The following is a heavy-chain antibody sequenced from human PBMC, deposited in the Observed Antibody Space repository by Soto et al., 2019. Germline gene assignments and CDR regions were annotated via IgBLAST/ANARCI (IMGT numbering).Heavy chain of an antibody. CDR1: GFTFSSYA. D-gene: IGHD1-1*01. Sequence: PGGSLRLSCAASGFTFSSYAMSWVLQAPWKGLEWVSAISGSGGSTYYADSVKGRFTISRDNSKNTLYLQMNSLRAEDTAVYYCAKAGGGWNDGYNWFDPWGQGTLVTVSS. CDR3: AKAGGGWNDGYNWFDP. J-gene: IGHJ5*02. V-gene: IGHV3-23*01. CDR2: ISGSGGST.